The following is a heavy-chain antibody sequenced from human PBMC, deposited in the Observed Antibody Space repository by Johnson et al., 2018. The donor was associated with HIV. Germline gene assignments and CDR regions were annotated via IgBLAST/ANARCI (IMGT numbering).Heavy chain of an antibody. J-gene: IGHJ3*02. V-gene: IGHV3-53*01. D-gene: IGHD4-17*01. CDR1: GFTVSSNY. CDR2: IYSGGST. Sequence: VQLVESGGGVVQPGSSLRLSCAASGFTVSSNYMSWVRQAPGKGLEWVSVIYSGGSTYYADSVKGRFAISRDNSKNTLYLQMNSLRAEDTAVLYCARVLTTVTTGDAFDIWGQGTMVTVSS. CDR3: ARVLTTVTTGDAFDI.